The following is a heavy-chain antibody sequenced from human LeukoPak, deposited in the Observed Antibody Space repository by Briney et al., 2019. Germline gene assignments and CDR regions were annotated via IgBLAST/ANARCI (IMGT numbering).Heavy chain of an antibody. V-gene: IGHV4-59*01. J-gene: IGHJ4*02. CDR2: IYSSGST. CDR1: GGSISSYY. D-gene: IGHD3-22*01. CDR3: ATADSSGATYFDY. Sequence: PSETLSLTCTVSGGSISSYYWSWIRQPPGKGLEWIGYIYSSGSTNYNPSLKSRVTISVETSKNQFSLKLSSVTAADTAVYYCATADSSGATYFDYWGQGTLVTVSS.